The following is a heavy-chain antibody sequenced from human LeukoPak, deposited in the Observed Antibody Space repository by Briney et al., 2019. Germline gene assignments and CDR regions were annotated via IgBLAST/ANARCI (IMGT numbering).Heavy chain of an antibody. CDR1: GLIFSTYG. CDR2: IRYDGSNK. J-gene: IGHJ4*02. Sequence: GGSLRLSCAASGLIFSTYGMHWVRQAPGKGLEWVAFIRYDGSNKYYADSVKGRFTISRDNSKNTLYLQMNSLRAEDTAVYYCAKSGYNRFDYWGQGTLVTVSS. CDR3: AKSGYNRFDY. D-gene: IGHD5-24*01. V-gene: IGHV3-30*02.